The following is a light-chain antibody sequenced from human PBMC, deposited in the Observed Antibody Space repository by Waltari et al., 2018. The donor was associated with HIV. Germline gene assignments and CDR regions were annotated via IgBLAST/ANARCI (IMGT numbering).Light chain of an antibody. V-gene: IGKV1-17*01. Sequence: QMTQSPSSLSAYVGDSVTITCRASQDIRNDLGWYQQRPGKAPQRLIFGASTLHSGVPSRFSGRGSGTEFTLTIRSLQPEDFATYYCLHHDSPWAFGQGTKVEIK. CDR3: LHHDSPWA. CDR2: GAS. J-gene: IGKJ1*01. CDR1: QDIRND.